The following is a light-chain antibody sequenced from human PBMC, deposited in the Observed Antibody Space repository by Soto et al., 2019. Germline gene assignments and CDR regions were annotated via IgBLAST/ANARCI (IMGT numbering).Light chain of an antibody. CDR3: RLSESSPTT. Sequence: TMSAASLSASVEDRVIITCRASQSISNHLNWYQQKPGKAPKLLIFAASSLQSGVPSRFSGSRSGPDFTLTISSLQPEDFTTYYCRLSESSPTTFGHGTMVDIK. CDR1: QSISNH. V-gene: IGKV1-39*01. J-gene: IGKJ1*01. CDR2: AAS.